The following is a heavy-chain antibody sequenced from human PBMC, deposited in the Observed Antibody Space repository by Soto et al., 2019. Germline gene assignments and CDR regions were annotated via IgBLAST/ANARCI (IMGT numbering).Heavy chain of an antibody. J-gene: IGHJ6*02. D-gene: IGHD2-2*01. CDR3: ASHSPFHCSSTSCPATRNYYYGMDV. CDR2: IYPGDSDT. Sequence: PGESLKISCKGSGYSFTSYWIGWVRQMPGKGLEWMGIIYPGDSDTRYSPSLQGQVTISADKSISTAYLQWSSLKASDTAMYYCASHSPFHCSSTSCPATRNYYYGMDVWGQGTTVTVSS. CDR1: GYSFTSYW. V-gene: IGHV5-51*01.